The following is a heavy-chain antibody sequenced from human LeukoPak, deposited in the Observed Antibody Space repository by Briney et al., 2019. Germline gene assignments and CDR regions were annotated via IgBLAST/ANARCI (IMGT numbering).Heavy chain of an antibody. Sequence: SETLSLTCAVYGGSFSGYYWSWIRQPPGKGLEWIGEINHSGSTNYNPSLKSRVTISVDTSKNQFSLKLSSVTAADTAVYYCARVWMRSGALDIWAKGQWSPSLQ. J-gene: IGHJ3*02. CDR1: GGSFSGYY. V-gene: IGHV4-34*01. CDR3: ARVWMRSGALDI. D-gene: IGHD2-2*03. CDR2: INHSGST.